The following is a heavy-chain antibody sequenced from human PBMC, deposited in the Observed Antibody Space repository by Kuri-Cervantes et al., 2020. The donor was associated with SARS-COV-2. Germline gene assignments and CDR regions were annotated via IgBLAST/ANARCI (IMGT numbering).Heavy chain of an antibody. CDR2: ISHDGKNK. J-gene: IGHJ4*02. CDR3: AKDRVGVQDF. CDR1: GFNFSRTD. D-gene: IGHD2-21*01. Sequence: GESRKISCAASGFNFSRTDMHWVRQAPGKGLEWVAVISHDGKNKKCIASGKGRFTISRDNSQNTLYLHTKSLRSEDTAMYYCAKDRVGVQDFWGQGTLVTVSS. V-gene: IGHV3-30*18.